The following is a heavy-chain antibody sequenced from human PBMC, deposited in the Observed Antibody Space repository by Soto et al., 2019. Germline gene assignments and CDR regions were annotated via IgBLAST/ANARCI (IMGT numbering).Heavy chain of an antibody. CDR3: AKNPGYYYDSTGYHFDY. J-gene: IGHJ4*02. Sequence: GGSLRLSCAASEFTFSNYAMSWVRQAPGKGQERVSAISYGGGKTYYADNVKGRFTISRDNSKNKLYLQMNSLRAEDTAVYYCAKNPGYYYDSTGYHFDYWGQGTLVTVSS. D-gene: IGHD3-22*01. CDR1: EFTFSNYA. V-gene: IGHV3-23*01. CDR2: ISYGGGKT.